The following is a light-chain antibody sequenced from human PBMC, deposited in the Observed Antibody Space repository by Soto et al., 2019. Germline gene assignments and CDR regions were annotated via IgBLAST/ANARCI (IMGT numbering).Light chain of an antibody. V-gene: IGKV3-20*01. CDR3: QQYGSYPLT. J-gene: IGKJ4*01. Sequence: EIVLTQSPGTLSLSPGERAILSCRASQSVISSNLVWYQQKPGQAPRLLIYAASNRASGIPDRFSGSGSGTDFTLTISRLEPEDFAVYYCQQYGSYPLTFGGGTKVDI. CDR2: AAS. CDR1: QSVISSN.